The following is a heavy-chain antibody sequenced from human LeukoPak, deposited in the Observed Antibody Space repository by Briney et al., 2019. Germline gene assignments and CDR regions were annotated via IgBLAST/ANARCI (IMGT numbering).Heavy chain of an antibody. J-gene: IGHJ6*02. CDR1: GYTFTSYY. V-gene: IGHV1-46*01. CDR3: AGCTSGWYYYYGMDV. D-gene: IGHD6-19*01. Sequence: GASVTVSCKASGYTFTSYYMHWVRQAPGQGLEWMGVINPSGGSTNYAQNFQARLTMTTDTSTSTVYMELSSLRSEDTAVYSCAGCTSGWYYYYGMDVWGQGTTVTVSS. CDR2: INPSGGST.